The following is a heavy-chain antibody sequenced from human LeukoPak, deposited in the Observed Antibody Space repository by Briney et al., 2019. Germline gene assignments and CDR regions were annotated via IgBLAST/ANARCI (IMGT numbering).Heavy chain of an antibody. CDR2: IYYSGST. D-gene: IGHD7-27*01. V-gene: IGHV4-39*07. CDR3: ARELLTELDY. Sequence: SETLSLTCTVSGGSISSSSYYWGWIRQPPGKGLEWIGSIYYSGSTYYNPSLKSRVTISVDMSKNQFSLKLSSVTAADTAVYYCARELLTELDYWGQGTLVTVSS. CDR1: GGSISSSSYY. J-gene: IGHJ4*02.